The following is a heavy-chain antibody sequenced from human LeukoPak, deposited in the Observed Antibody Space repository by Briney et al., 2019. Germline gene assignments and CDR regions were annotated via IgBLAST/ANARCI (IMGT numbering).Heavy chain of an antibody. J-gene: IGHJ3*02. D-gene: IGHD3-16*01. CDR2: IFPGDSDT. CDR3: ATYFAGAETFDI. Sequence: GESLKISCKASGNSITTYWIGWVRQKPGKGLEWMGLIFPGDSDTKYSPSFQGQVTVSADKSISTAYLQWSSLKASDTAMYYCATYFAGAETFDIWGQGTMVTVSS. V-gene: IGHV5-51*01. CDR1: GNSITTYW.